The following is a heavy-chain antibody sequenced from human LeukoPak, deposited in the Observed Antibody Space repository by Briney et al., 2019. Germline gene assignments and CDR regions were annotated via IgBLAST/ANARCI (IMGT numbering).Heavy chain of an antibody. V-gene: IGHV4-59*08. CDR1: GGSISGYY. Sequence: SETLSLTCTVSGGSISGYYWSWIRQPPGKGLGWIGYIYYSGSTNYNPSLKSRVTISVETSKNQFSLRLTSVTAADTAVYYCARRGYSSGYYNFDYWGQGTLVTVSS. J-gene: IGHJ4*02. CDR2: IYYSGST. CDR3: ARRGYSSGYYNFDY. D-gene: IGHD6-19*01.